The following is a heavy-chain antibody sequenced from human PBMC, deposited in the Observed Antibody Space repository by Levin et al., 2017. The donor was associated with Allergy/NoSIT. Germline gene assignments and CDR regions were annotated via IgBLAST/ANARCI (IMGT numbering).Heavy chain of an antibody. D-gene: IGHD1-7*01. V-gene: IGHV3-48*02. CDR2: ISRSSSTI. CDR3: ARDLSRIAGTAGSPSFDF. CDR1: GFTFSTYS. Sequence: ASVKVSCAASGFTFSTYSMNWVRQAPGKGLEWVSHISRSSSTIHYADSMKGRFTISRDNAKNSLYLQMNSLRDEDTAVYYCARDLSRIAGTAGSPSFDFWGQGTLVTVSS. J-gene: IGHJ4*02.